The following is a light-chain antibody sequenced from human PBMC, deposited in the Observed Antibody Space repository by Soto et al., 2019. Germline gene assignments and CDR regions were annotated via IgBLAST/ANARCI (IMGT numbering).Light chain of an antibody. CDR3: QQYNNWWT. V-gene: IGKV3-15*01. CDR1: QSVSSS. J-gene: IGKJ1*01. CDR2: GAS. Sequence: EVVMTQSPATLSMSPGERATLSCRASQSVSSSLAWYQQKPGQAPRLLIYGASTRATGIPDRFSGSGSETEFTLTSSSLQAEVFAIYYCQQYNNWWTFGQGTKVEIK.